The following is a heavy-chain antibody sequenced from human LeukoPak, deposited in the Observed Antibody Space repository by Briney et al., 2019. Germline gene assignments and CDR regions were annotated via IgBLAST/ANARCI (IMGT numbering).Heavy chain of an antibody. CDR3: AKDLGPSRGVIIPYIFYFDY. J-gene: IGHJ4*02. CDR2: ISWNSGSI. D-gene: IGHD3-10*01. CDR1: GFTFDDYA. V-gene: IGHV3-9*01. Sequence: GGSLRLSCAASGFTFDDYAMHWVRQAPGKGLQWVSGISWNSGSIGYADSVKGRFTISRDNAKNSLYLQMNSLRAEDTALYYCAKDLGPSRGVIIPYIFYFDYWGQGTLVTVSS.